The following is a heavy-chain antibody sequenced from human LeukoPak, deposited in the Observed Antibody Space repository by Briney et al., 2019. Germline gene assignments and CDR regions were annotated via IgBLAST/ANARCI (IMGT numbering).Heavy chain of an antibody. D-gene: IGHD4-17*01. Sequence: PSQTLSLTCTVSGGSISSGDYYWSWIRQPPGKGLEWIGYIYYSGSTYYNPSLKSRVTISVDTSKNQFSLKLSSVTAADTAVYYCARTASPEYGDYPLLLFDYWGRGTLVTVSS. J-gene: IGHJ4*02. CDR3: ARTASPEYGDYPLLLFDY. CDR1: GGSISSGDYY. V-gene: IGHV4-30-4*01. CDR2: IYYSGST.